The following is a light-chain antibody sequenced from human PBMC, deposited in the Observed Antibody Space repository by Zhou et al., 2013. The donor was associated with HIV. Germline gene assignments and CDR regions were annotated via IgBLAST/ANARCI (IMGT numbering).Light chain of an antibody. Sequence: EIVLTQSPGTLSLSPGERATLSCRASQSVSSSYLAWYQQKPGQAPRLLIYTASNRATGIPARFRGSGSGTDFTLTISSLEPEDFAVYYCHQRNNWPWTFGQGTKVEIK. V-gene: IGKV3D-20*02. CDR2: TAS. CDR3: HQRNNWPWT. CDR1: QSVSSSY. J-gene: IGKJ1*01.